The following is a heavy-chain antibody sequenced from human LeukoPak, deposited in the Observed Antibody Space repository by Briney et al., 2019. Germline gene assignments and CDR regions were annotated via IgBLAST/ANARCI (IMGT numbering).Heavy chain of an antibody. V-gene: IGHV1-24*01. CDR3: AREDRPGSYYYGSGSYYRTLDY. CDR2: FDPEDGET. D-gene: IGHD3-10*01. J-gene: IGHJ4*02. Sequence: GASVTVSCKVSGYTLTELSMHWVRQAPGKGLEWMGGFDPEDGETIYAQKFQGRVTMTEDTSTDAAYMELGSLRSEDTAVYYCAREDRPGSYYYGSGSYYRTLDYWGQGTLVTVSS. CDR1: GYTLTELS.